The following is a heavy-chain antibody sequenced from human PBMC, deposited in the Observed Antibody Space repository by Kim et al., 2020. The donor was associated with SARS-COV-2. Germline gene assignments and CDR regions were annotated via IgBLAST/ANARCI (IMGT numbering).Heavy chain of an antibody. CDR1: GGSISSYY. CDR2: IYYSGST. Sequence: SETLSLTCTVSGGSISSYYWSWIRQPPGKGLEWIGYIYYSGSTNYNPSLKSRVTISVDTSKNQFSLKLSSVTAADTAVYYCARGFAPLYSYAKREYYYYGMDVWGQGTTVTVSS. J-gene: IGHJ6*02. V-gene: IGHV4-59*13. CDR3: ARGFAPLYSYAKREYYYYGMDV. D-gene: IGHD5-18*01.